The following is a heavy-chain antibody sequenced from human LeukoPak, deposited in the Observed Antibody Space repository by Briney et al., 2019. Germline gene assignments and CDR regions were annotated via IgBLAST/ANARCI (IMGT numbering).Heavy chain of an antibody. Sequence: RGSLPLSCAASGFTFSSYSMNWVRQAPGKELEWVSSTSSSSTYIYYADSVKGRFTISRDNAKNSLYLQMNSLRAEDTAVYYCARVLRAAGTGFDYSGQGTLVTVSS. D-gene: IGHD6-13*01. V-gene: IGHV3-21*01. CDR3: ARVLRAAGTGFDY. CDR1: GFTFSSYS. J-gene: IGHJ4*02. CDR2: TSSSSTYI.